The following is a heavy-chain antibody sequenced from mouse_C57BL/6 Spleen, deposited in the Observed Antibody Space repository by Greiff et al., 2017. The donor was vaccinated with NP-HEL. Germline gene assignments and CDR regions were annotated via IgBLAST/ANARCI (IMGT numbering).Heavy chain of an antibody. CDR1: GFTFSSYA. D-gene: IGHD1-1*01. CDR3: ARERDYGSSSFAY. Sequence: DVHLVESGGGLVKPGGSLKLSCAASGFTFSSYAMSWVRQTPEKRLEWVATISDGGSYTYYPDNVKGRFTISRDNAKNNLYLQMSHLKSEDTAMYYCARERDYGSSSFAYWGQGTLVTVSA. V-gene: IGHV5-4*01. CDR2: ISDGGSYT. J-gene: IGHJ3*01.